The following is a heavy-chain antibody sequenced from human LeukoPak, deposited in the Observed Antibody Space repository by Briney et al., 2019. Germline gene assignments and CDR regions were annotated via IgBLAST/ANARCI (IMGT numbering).Heavy chain of an antibody. Sequence: ASVKVSCKASGYTFTGYYMHWVRQAPGQGLEWMGWINPNSGGTNYAQKFQGRVTMTRDTSISTAYMELSRLRSDDTAVYYCARGAQVLRYFDWLLSHWGQGTLLTVSS. CDR2: INPNSGGT. J-gene: IGHJ4*02. D-gene: IGHD3-9*01. V-gene: IGHV1-2*02. CDR3: ARGAQVLRYFDWLLSH. CDR1: GYTFTGYY.